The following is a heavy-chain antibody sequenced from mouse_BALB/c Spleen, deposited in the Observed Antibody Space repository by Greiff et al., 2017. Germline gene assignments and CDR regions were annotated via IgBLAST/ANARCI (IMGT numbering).Heavy chain of an antibody. V-gene: IGHV5-17*02. CDR2: ISSGSSTI. Sequence: EVQVVESGGGLVQPGGSRKLSCAASGFTFSSFGMHWVRQAPEKGLEWVAYISSGSSTIYYADTVKGRFTISRDNPKNTLFLQMTSLRSEDTAMYYCARDTLDYWGQGTSVTGSA. CDR3: ARDTLDY. CDR1: GFTFSSFG. J-gene: IGHJ4*01.